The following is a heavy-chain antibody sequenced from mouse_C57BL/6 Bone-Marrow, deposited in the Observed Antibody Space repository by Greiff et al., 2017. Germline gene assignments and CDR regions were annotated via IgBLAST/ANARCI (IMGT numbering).Heavy chain of an antibody. CDR3: ALLLRTREYYFDY. CDR1: GFNIKDSY. D-gene: IGHD1-1*01. J-gene: IGHJ2*01. CDR2: IDPEDGET. V-gene: IGHV14-2*01. Sequence: VHVKQSGAELVKPGASVKLSCTASGFNIKDSYMHWVKQRTEQGLEWIGRIDPEDGETKYDPKFQGKATLTADTSSNTAYLQLSSLTSEDTAVYYCALLLRTREYYFDYWGQGTTLTVAS.